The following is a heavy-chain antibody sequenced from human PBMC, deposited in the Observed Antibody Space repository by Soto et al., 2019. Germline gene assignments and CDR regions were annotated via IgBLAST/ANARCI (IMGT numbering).Heavy chain of an antibody. CDR3: ASSTRGDWFDS. CDR1: GGSISSYY. V-gene: IGHV4-59*01. Sequence: PSETLSLTCTISGGSISSYYWSWIRQSPGKGLEWIGYIYHSGSTVYNPSLKSRVTISVDTSKNQFSLKLKSVTAADTAVYYCASSTRGDWFDSWGKGTLVTVSP. J-gene: IGHJ5*01. D-gene: IGHD3-10*01. CDR2: IYHSGST.